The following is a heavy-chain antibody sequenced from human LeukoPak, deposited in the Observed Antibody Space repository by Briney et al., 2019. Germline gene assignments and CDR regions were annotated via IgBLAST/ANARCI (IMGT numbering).Heavy chain of an antibody. CDR3: ARSDTTLIDS. V-gene: IGHV3-74*01. CDR1: GFTCSSGW. CDR2: INSDGSST. D-gene: IGHD1-1*01. Sequence: GGSLRLSCAASGFTCSSGWMHWVSQAAGKGLVWVSRINSDGSSTTYADSVKGRFTISRDNAKNTLYLQMNSLRAEDTALYYCARSDTTLIDSWGQGTLVTVSS. J-gene: IGHJ4*02.